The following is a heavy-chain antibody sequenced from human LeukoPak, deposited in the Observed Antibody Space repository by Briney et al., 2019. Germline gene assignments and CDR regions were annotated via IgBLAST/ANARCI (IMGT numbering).Heavy chain of an antibody. CDR2: IYYNGNT. Sequence: SETLSLTCTVSGDSISSSDYYWAWIRQPPGKGLEWIGNIYYNGNTYYNSSLKSRVTISIDTSKKQFSLRLNAVTAADTAVFYCARDGYSGNDGLWGQGTLVTVSS. CDR3: ARDGYSGNDGL. V-gene: IGHV4-39*07. CDR1: GDSISSSDYY. D-gene: IGHD5-12*01. J-gene: IGHJ4*02.